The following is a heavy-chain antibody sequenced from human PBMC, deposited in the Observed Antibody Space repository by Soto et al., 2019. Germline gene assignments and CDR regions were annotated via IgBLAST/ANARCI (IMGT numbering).Heavy chain of an antibody. CDR2: IIPIFGTA. V-gene: IGHV1-69*13. J-gene: IGHJ6*02. Sequence: SVKVSCKASGGTFSSYAISWVRQAPGQGIEWMGGIIPIFGTANYAQKFQGRVTITADESTSTAYMELSSLRSEDTAVYYCARDVVRDYYGSGSYYKGHGMDVWGQGTTVTVSS. CDR1: GGTFSSYA. D-gene: IGHD3-10*01. CDR3: ARDVVRDYYGSGSYYKGHGMDV.